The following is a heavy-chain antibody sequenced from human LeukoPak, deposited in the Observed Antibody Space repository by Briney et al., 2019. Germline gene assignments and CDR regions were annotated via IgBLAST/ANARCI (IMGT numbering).Heavy chain of an antibody. CDR3: ARAPADPGYYYYYMDV. V-gene: IGHV4-38-2*02. Sequence: SETLSLTCTVSGYSISRGYYWGWIRQPPGKGLEWIGTIYHSGSAYYISSLKSRVTISVDTSKNQFSLKLTSVTTADTAVYYCARAPADPGYYYYYMDVWGKGTTATVSS. J-gene: IGHJ6*03. CDR1: GYSISRGYY. D-gene: IGHD2-2*01. CDR2: IYHSGSA.